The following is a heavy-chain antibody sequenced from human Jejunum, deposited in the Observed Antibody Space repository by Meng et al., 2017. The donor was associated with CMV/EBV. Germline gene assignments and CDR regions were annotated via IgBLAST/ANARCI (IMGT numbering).Heavy chain of an antibody. V-gene: IGHV4-34*01. CDR2: INHSGST. CDR1: SCGGYY. J-gene: IGHJ4*02. Sequence: SCGGYYWSWIRQPPGKGLEWIGEINHSGSTKYNPSLRSRVTISVDTSKNQFSLGLSSVTAADTAVYYCARDYCSDVNCYRRAFYFDFWGQGTLVTVSS. D-gene: IGHD2-15*01. CDR3: ARDYCSDVNCYRRAFYFDF.